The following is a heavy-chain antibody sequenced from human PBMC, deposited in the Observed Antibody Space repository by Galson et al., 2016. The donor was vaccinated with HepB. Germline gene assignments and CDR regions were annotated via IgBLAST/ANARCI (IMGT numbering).Heavy chain of an antibody. CDR2: TYHTSNWYS. J-gene: IGHJ4*02. CDR1: GDSVSSKSAA. Sequence: CAISGDSVSSKSAAWNWIRHSPSRGLEWLGRTYHTSNWYSDYAVSVKSRITINPDTSKHQFSLQLNSVTPEDTAVYYCARGHLVVPFSFYFDYWGQGSLVAVSS. D-gene: IGHD2-15*01. V-gene: IGHV6-1*01. CDR3: ARGHLVVPFSFYFDY.